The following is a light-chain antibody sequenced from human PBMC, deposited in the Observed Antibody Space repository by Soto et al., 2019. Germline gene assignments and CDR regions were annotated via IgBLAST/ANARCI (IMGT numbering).Light chain of an antibody. CDR2: GAS. CDR1: QSVSSN. CDR3: QQYNNWPPLT. Sequence: EIVMTQSPATLSASPGGRATLSCRASQSVSSNLAWYQQKPGQAPRLLIYGASTRATGIPARFSGSGSGTEFTLTISSLQSEDFAVYYCQQYNNWPPLTFGGGTQVEIK. V-gene: IGKV3-15*01. J-gene: IGKJ4*01.